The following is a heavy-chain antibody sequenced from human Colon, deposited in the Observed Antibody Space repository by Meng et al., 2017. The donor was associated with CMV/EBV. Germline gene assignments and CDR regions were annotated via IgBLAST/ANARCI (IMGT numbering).Heavy chain of an antibody. CDR3: AREAAASSYYYYYGMDV. CDR2: IYYSGST. V-gene: IGHV4-59*01. D-gene: IGHD6-13*01. CDR1: GGSISSYY. J-gene: IGHJ6*02. Sequence: SETLSLTCTVSGGSISSYYLSWIRQPPGKGLEWIGYIYYSGSTNYNPSLKSRVTISVDTSKNQSSLKLSSVTAADTAVYYCAREAAASSYYYYYGMDVWGQGTTVTVSS.